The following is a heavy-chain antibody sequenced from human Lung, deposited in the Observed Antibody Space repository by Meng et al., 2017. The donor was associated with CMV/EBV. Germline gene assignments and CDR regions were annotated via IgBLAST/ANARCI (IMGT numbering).Heavy chain of an antibody. CDR1: GFTVSSNY. CDR3: ARDPAPGRTAARRKDYYYGMDV. CDR2: IYSGGST. J-gene: IGHJ6*01. Sequence: GGSLRLXCAASGFTVSSNYMSWVRQAPGKGLEWVSVIYSGGSTYYADSVKGRFTISRDNSKNTLYLQMNSLRAEDTAVYYCARDPAPGRTAARRKDYYYGMDVWXQGTTVTVSS. D-gene: IGHD6-6*01. V-gene: IGHV3-66*02.